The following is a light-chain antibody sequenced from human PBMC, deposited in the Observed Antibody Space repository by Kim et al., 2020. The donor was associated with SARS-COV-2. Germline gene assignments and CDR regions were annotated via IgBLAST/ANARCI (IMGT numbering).Light chain of an antibody. V-gene: IGLV4-69*01. CDR2: LNSDGSH. CDR1: SGHSSYA. Sequence: QLVLTQSPSASASLGASVKLTCTLTSGHSSYAIAWHQQQPEKGARYLMKLNSDGSHSKGDGIPDRFSGSSSGAERYLTISSLQSEDEADYYCQTWGTGTHVVFGGGTQLTVL. J-gene: IGLJ2*01. CDR3: QTWGTGTHVV.